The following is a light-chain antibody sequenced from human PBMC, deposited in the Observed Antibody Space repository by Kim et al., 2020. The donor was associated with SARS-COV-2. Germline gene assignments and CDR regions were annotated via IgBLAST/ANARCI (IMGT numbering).Light chain of an antibody. CDR1: QSISPW. V-gene: IGKV1-5*03. Sequence: DIQMTQSPSTLSASVGDRVTITCRASQSISPWLAWYQQKPRTAPKPLIYRASFLEKGVPPRFSGSGSGTEFTLTINSLQPEDFAIYYCQQYSSSSPTFGPGTKVDIK. CDR3: QQYSSSSPT. J-gene: IGKJ1*01. CDR2: RAS.